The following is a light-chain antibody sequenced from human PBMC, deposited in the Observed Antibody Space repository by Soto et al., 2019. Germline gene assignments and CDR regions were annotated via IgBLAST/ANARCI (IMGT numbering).Light chain of an antibody. Sequence: QSALTQSPSASGSPGQSVTISCTGTSSDIGGYNSVSWYQQHPGKDPKVMIYDVTKRPSGVPDRFSGSKSGNTASLTVSALQAEDEADYYCSSYTDRKNLVFGTGTKLTGL. CDR1: SSDIGGYNS. V-gene: IGLV2-8*01. J-gene: IGLJ1*01. CDR2: DVT. CDR3: SSYTDRKNLV.